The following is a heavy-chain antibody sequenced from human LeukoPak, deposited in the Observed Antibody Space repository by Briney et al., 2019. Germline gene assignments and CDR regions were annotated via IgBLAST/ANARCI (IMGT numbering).Heavy chain of an antibody. CDR2: IYYGGST. CDR3: ARARNYYDSSGFYYEGDAFDI. V-gene: IGHV4-59*01. J-gene: IGHJ3*02. CDR1: GGSISSYY. D-gene: IGHD3-22*01. Sequence: SETLSLTCTVSGGSISSYYWSWIRQPPGKGLEWIGYIYYGGSTNYNPSLKSRVTISVDTSKNQFSLKLSSVTAADTAVYYCARARNYYDSSGFYYEGDAFDIWGQGTMVTVSS.